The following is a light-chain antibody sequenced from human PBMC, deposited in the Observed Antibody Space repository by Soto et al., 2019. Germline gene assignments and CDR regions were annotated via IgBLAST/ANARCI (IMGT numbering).Light chain of an antibody. V-gene: IGLV2-14*02. J-gene: IGLJ1*01. CDR2: EDY. CDR1: NTDVENYNF. CDR3: SSYTSSSTLYV. Sequence: QSVLTQPASVSGSPGQSITIACTGINTDVENYNFVSWYQQHPGKAPKLMIYEDYKRPSGVSNRFSGSKSGNTASLTISGLQTEDEADYYCSSYTSSSTLYVFGTGTKVTVL.